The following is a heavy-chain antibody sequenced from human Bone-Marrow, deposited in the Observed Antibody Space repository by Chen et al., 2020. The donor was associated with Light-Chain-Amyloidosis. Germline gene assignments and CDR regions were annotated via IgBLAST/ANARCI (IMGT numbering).Heavy chain of an antibody. Sequence: QVQLVQSGAEVREPGASVKVSCKSSGYTFTDYYIHGVRQAPGQGLEWMAWVNPPTGGTGYAQKFQGRVTLTRDTSVSTVFMDLNTLTSDDTAVYYCAMVRGAILLDFWGQGTLVTVSS. D-gene: IGHD3-10*01. J-gene: IGHJ4*02. CDR1: GYTFTDYY. CDR3: AMVRGAILLDF. CDR2: VNPPTGGT. V-gene: IGHV1-2*02.